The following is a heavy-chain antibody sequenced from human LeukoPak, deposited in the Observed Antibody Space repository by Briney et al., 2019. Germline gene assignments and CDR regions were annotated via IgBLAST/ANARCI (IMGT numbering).Heavy chain of an antibody. CDR1: GGSISSYY. D-gene: IGHD3-16*02. CDR3: ARGGYDYVWGSYRYGFDY. V-gene: IGHV4-4*07. Sequence: SETLSLTCTVSGGSISSYYWSWIRQPAGKGLEWIGRIYTSGSTNYNPSLKSRVTMSVDTSKNQFSLKLSSVTAADTAVYHCARGGYDYVWGSYRYGFDYWGQGTLVTVSS. CDR2: IYTSGST. J-gene: IGHJ4*02.